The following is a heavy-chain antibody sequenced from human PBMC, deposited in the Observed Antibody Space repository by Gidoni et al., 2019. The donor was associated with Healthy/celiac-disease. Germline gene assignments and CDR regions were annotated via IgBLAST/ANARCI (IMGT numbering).Heavy chain of an antibody. V-gene: IGHV3-21*01. Sequence: AASGFTFSSYSMNLVRQAPGKGLEWVSSISSSSSYIYYADSVKGRFTISRDNAKNSLYLQMNSLRAEDTAVYYCARDNGGYDQYYYYGMDVWGQGTTVTVSS. J-gene: IGHJ6*02. CDR3: ARDNGGYDQYYYYGMDV. D-gene: IGHD5-12*01. CDR2: ISSSSSYI. CDR1: GFTFSSYS.